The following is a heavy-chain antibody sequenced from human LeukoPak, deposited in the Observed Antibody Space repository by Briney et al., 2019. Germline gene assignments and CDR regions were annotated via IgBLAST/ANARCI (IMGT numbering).Heavy chain of an antibody. V-gene: IGHV3-30*18. J-gene: IGHJ4*02. CDR2: TSYDGSNK. CDR1: GFTFSSYG. Sequence: GRSLRLSCAASGFTFSSYGMHWVRQAPGKGLEWVAVTSYDGSNKYYADSVKGRFTISRDNSKNTLYLQMNSLRAEDTAVYYCAKDRGSSGWYSGYWGQGTLVTVSS. CDR3: AKDRGSSGWYSGY. D-gene: IGHD6-19*01.